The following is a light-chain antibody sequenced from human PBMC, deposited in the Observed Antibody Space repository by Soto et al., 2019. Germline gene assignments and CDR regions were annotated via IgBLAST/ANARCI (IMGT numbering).Light chain of an antibody. Sequence: DIQMTQSPSSVSASVGDRVTITCRASQAISTWLAWYQQKPGKAPKLLIYAASNLQTGVPSRFSGSGSGTDFTLTISSQQPEDFATYYCQHANSFPRTFGQGTKVEIK. V-gene: IGKV1D-12*01. J-gene: IGKJ1*01. CDR3: QHANSFPRT. CDR2: AAS. CDR1: QAISTW.